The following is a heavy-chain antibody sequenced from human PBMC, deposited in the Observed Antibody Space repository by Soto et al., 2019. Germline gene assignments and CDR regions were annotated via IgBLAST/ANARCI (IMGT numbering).Heavy chain of an antibody. CDR1: GYSFTSYW. Sequence: GESLKISCKGSGYSFTSYWIGWVRQMPGKGLEWMGIIYPGDSDTRYSPSFQGQVTISADKSISTAYLQWSSLKASDTAMYYCARHYDGYNYLLRSVSAFDYWGQGTLVTVSS. J-gene: IGHJ4*02. V-gene: IGHV5-51*01. CDR2: IYPGDSDT. CDR3: ARHYDGYNYLLRSVSAFDY. D-gene: IGHD5-12*01.